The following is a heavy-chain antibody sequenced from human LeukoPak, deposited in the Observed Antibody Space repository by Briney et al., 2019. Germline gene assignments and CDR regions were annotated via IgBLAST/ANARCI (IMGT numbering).Heavy chain of an antibody. J-gene: IGHJ5*02. D-gene: IGHD3-22*01. CDR1: GYTFTSYG. V-gene: IGHV1-18*01. CDR2: ISAYNGNT. Sequence: PGASVKVSCKASGYTFTSYGISWVRQAPGQGLEWMGWISAYNGNTNYAQKLQGRVTMTTDTSTSTAYMELRSLRSDDTAVYYCARDRSNYYDSSGYPVAWGQGTLVTVSS. CDR3: ARDRSNYYDSSGYPVA.